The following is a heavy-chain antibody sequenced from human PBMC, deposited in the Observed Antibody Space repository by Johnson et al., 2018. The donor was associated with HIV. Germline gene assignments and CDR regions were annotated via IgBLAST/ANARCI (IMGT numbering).Heavy chain of an antibody. J-gene: IGHJ3*02. D-gene: IGHD7-27*01. V-gene: IGHV3-72*01. CDR2: IRNKANSYTT. CDR1: GFTFTDHY. CDR3: ARGGEKGAFDI. Sequence: VQLVESGGGLVLPGGSLRLSCAVSGFTFTDHYMDWVRQAPGKGLEWVGRIRNKANSYTTDYAASVKGRFTILRDDSKNSLYLQMNSLKTEDTAVYYCARGGEKGAFDIWGQGTMVTVSS.